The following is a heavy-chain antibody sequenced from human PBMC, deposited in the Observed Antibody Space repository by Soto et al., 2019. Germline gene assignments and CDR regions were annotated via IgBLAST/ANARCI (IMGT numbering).Heavy chain of an antibody. CDR2: ISSSSSYI. Sequence: EVQLVESGGGLVKPGGSLRLSCAASGFTFSSYSMNWVRQAPGKGLEWVSSISSSSSYIYYADSVKGLFTISRDNAKNAMYLLMITLSAEEPAVYYCARDQPGYSYGYGLGYWRQGTLVTVSS. CDR3: ARDQPGYSYGYGLGY. D-gene: IGHD5-18*01. J-gene: IGHJ4*02. V-gene: IGHV3-21*01. CDR1: GFTFSSYS.